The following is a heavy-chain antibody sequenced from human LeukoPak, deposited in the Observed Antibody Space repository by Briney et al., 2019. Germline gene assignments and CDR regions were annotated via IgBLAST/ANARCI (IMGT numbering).Heavy chain of an antibody. CDR1: GGSFSGYY. CDR3: ARGLYCSSTSCRRFDP. V-gene: IGHV4-34*01. D-gene: IGHD2-2*01. Sequence: PSETLSLTCAVYGGSFSGYYWRWFRQPPGKGLEWIGEINHSGSTNYNPSLKSRVTISVDTSKDQFSLKLSSVTAADTAVYYCARGLYCSSTSCRRFDPWGQGTLVTVSS. J-gene: IGHJ5*02. CDR2: INHSGST.